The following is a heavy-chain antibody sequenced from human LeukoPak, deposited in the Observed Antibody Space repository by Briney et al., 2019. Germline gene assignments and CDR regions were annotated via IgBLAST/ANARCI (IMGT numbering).Heavy chain of an antibody. J-gene: IGHJ3*02. CDR2: IYTSGST. D-gene: IGHD3-22*01. V-gene: IGHV4-4*07. CDR3: ARGGGSWYYDSSGHDAFDI. Sequence: PSETLSLTCTVSGGSISSYYWSWIQQPAGKGLEWIGRIYTSGSTNYNPSLKSRVTMSVDTSKNQFSLKLSSVTAADTAVYYCARGGGSWYYDSSGHDAFDIWGQGTMVTVSS. CDR1: GGSISSYY.